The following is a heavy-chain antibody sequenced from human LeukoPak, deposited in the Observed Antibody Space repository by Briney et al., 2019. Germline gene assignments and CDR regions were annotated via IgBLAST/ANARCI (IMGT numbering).Heavy chain of an antibody. Sequence: GASVTVSCKASGGTFSSYAISWVRQAPGQGLEWMGGIIPIFGTANYAQKFQGRVTITADESTSTAYMELSSLKSEDTAVYYCARGTVGGHYYDSSGYEPNDYWGQGTLVTVSS. CDR2: IIPIFGTA. CDR3: ARGTVGGHYYDSSGYEPNDY. J-gene: IGHJ4*02. D-gene: IGHD3-22*01. CDR1: GGTFSSYA. V-gene: IGHV1-69*13.